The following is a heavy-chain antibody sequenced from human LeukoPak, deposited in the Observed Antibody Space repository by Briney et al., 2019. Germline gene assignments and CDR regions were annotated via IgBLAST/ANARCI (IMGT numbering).Heavy chain of an antibody. Sequence: PSETPSLTCTVSGGSISSYYWSWIRQPPGKGLEWIGYIYYSGSTNYNPSLKSRVTISVDTSKNQFSLKLSSVTAADTAVYYCARQDSSGYYPIDYWGQGTLVTVSS. D-gene: IGHD3-22*01. CDR1: GGSISSYY. CDR3: ARQDSSGYYPIDY. J-gene: IGHJ4*02. V-gene: IGHV4-59*01. CDR2: IYYSGST.